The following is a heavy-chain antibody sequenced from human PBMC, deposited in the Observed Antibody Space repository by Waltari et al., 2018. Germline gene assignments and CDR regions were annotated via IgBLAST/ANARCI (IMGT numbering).Heavy chain of an antibody. V-gene: IGHV3-30*03. D-gene: IGHD2-21*01. CDR2: ISYDGSNK. CDR1: GFTFSSYG. CDR3: ARSTGSGRDWYCDS. Sequence: QVQLVESGGGVVQPGRSLRLSCAASGFTFSSYGMHWVRQAPGKGLEWVAVISYDGSNKYYADSVKGRFTISRDNAKNTLYLQLNSLRAEDTAVYYCARSTGSGRDWYCDSWGQGTLVTVSS. J-gene: IGHJ4*02.